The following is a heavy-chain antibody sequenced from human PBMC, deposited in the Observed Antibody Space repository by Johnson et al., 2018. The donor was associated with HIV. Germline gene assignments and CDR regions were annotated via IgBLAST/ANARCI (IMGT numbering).Heavy chain of an antibody. CDR2: ISYDGSNK. CDR1: GFIFSNYD. CDR3: AREFLYGDYQDAFDI. D-gene: IGHD4-17*01. Sequence: VQLVESGGGLVQPGGSLRLSCAASGFIFSNYDMHWVRQAAGKRLEWVAVISYDGSNKYYADSVKGRFTISRDNSKNTLYLQMNSLRAEDTAVYYCAREFLYGDYQDAFDIWGQGTMVTVSS. J-gene: IGHJ3*02. V-gene: IGHV3-30-3*01.